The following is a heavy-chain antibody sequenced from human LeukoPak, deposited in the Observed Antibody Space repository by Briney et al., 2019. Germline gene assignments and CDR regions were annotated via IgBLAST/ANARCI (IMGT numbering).Heavy chain of an antibody. V-gene: IGHV4-39*07. CDR1: GGSISSGAYY. J-gene: IGHJ3*02. Sequence: SETLSLTCTVSGGSISSGAYYWGWIRQPPGKGLEWIGSIYYSGSTNYNPSLKSRVTISVDTSKNQFSLKLSSVTAADTAVYYCARGGFLEWLLNDAFDIWGQGTMVTVSS. D-gene: IGHD3-3*01. CDR3: ARGGFLEWLLNDAFDI. CDR2: IYYSGST.